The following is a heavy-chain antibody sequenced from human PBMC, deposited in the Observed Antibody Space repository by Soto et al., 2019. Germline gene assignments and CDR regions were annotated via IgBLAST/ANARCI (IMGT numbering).Heavy chain of an antibody. CDR2: ISYDGSNK. CDR1: GFTFSNYG. V-gene: IGHV3-30*03. Sequence: QVQLVESGGGVVQPGRSLRRSCAASGFTFSNYGIHWVRQDPGKGLEWVAVISYDGSNKYYADSVKGRITISRDNSNNALSLQMNSLSADYTAVYSCARSPHDVGEWYDYYGMYVWGQVTTFAVAS. CDR3: ARSPHDVGEWYDYYGMYV. D-gene: IGHD3-10*01. J-gene: IGHJ6*02.